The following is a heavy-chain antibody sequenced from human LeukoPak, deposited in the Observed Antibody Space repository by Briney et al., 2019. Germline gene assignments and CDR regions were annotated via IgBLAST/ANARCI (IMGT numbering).Heavy chain of an antibody. CDR2: IYYSGST. V-gene: IGHV4-39*01. J-gene: IGHJ4*02. CDR1: GGSISSSSYY. Sequence: SETLSLTRTVSGGSISSSSYYWGWIRQPPGKGLEWIGSIYYSGSTYYNPSLKSRVTISVDTSKNQFSLKLSSVTAADTAVYYCARTSYYYDSSGYYCGQGTLVTVSS. D-gene: IGHD3-22*01. CDR3: ARTSYYYDSSGYY.